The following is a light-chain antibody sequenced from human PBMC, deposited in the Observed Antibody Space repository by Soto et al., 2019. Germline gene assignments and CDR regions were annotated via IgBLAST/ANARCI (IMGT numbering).Light chain of an antibody. CDR1: SSDVPGSNS. V-gene: IGLV2-14*01. Sequence: QSALTQPASVSASRGQSITISCTGTSSDVPGSNSVSWYQQHPGKAPILIIFDVFKRPSGISDRFSGSKSGNTASLTISGLQAEDEADYYCGSHITSAIVVFGGGTKLTVL. CDR3: GSHITSAIVV. CDR2: DVF. J-gene: IGLJ2*01.